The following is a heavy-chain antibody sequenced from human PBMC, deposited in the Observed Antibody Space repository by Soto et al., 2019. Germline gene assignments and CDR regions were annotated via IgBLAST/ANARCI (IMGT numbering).Heavy chain of an antibody. CDR1: GFTFSSYA. CDR2: ISYDGSNK. CDR3: ARDRVEGDTMVRGVITYYFDY. V-gene: IGHV3-30-3*01. D-gene: IGHD3-10*01. Sequence: QVQLVGSGGGVVQPGRSLRLSCAASGFTFSSYAMHWVRQAPGKGLEWVAVISYDGSNKYYADSVKGRFTISRDNSKNTLYLQMNSLRAEDTAVYYCARDRVEGDTMVRGVITYYFDYWGQGTLVTVSS. J-gene: IGHJ4*02.